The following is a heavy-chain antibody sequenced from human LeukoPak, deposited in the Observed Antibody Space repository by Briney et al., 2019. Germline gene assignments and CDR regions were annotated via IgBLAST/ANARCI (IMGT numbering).Heavy chain of an antibody. CDR2: IFYSGST. Sequence: SETLSLTCTVSGGSISSYYWSWIRQPPGKGLEWIGYIFYSGSTNYNPSLKSRVTISVDTSKNQFSLKLSSVTAADTAVYYRARGAVEMATWGQGTLVTVSS. CDR3: ARGAVEMAT. V-gene: IGHV4-59*01. J-gene: IGHJ4*02. D-gene: IGHD5-24*01. CDR1: GGSISSYY.